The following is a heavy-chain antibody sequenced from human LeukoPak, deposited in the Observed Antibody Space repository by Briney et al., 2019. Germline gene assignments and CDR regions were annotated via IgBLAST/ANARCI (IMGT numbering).Heavy chain of an antibody. D-gene: IGHD3-10*01. CDR3: ARRVTMVRVQKGYYYMDV. J-gene: IGHJ6*03. CDR1: GGSISSNHYY. CDR2: IYYSGST. V-gene: IGHV4-39*07. Sequence: SGTLSLTCSVSGGSISSNHYYWGWIRQPPGKGLEWIGSIYYSGSTHYNPSLKSRVTISVDTSKNQFSLKLSSVTAADTAVYYCARRVTMVRVQKGYYYMDVWGKGTTVTISS.